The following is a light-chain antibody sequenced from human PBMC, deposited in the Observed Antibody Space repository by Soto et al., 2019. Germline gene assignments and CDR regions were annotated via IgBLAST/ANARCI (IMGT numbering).Light chain of an antibody. CDR3: QQRSNWPPT. J-gene: IGKJ1*01. CDR1: QSLYSN. CDR2: DAS. Sequence: EIAMTQSPATLSVSPGERATLSCRASQSLYSNLAWYQQKPGQAPRLLIYDASNRATGIPARFSGSGSGTDFTLTISSLEPEDFAVYYCQQRSNWPPTCGQGTKVDI. V-gene: IGKV3-11*01.